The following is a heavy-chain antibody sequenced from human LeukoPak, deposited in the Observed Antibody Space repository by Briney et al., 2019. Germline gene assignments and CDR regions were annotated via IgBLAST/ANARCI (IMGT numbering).Heavy chain of an antibody. CDR3: AKDRPLWFGELGGFFFDY. D-gene: IGHD3-10*01. J-gene: IGHJ4*02. Sequence: GGSLRLSCAASGFTFSSYAMSWVRQAPGKGLEWVSAISGSGGSTYYADSVKGRFTISRDNSKNTLYLQMSSLRAEDTAVYYCAKDRPLWFGELGGFFFDYWGQGTLVTVSS. V-gene: IGHV3-23*01. CDR1: GFTFSSYA. CDR2: ISGSGGST.